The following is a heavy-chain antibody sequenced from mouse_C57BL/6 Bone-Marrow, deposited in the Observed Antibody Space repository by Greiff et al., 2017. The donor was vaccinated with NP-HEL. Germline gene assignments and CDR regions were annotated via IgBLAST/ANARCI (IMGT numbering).Heavy chain of an antibody. CDR2: IWSGGSM. CDR3: AKKENKGWYFDV. V-gene: IGHV2-5*01. D-gene: IGHD5-2*01. CDR1: GFSLTSYG. Sequence: VQLQQSGPGLVQPSQSLSITCKVSGFSLTSYGVHWVRQSPGKGLAWLGVIWSGGSMADNAALMSRLSITKDNSKSQVFCKMNSQQADDTAIYYCAKKENKGWYFDVWGTGTTVTVSS. J-gene: IGHJ1*03.